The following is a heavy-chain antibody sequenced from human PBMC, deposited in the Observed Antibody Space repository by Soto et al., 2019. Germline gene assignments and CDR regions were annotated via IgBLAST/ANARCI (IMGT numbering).Heavy chain of an antibody. V-gene: IGHV3-21*01. CDR3: ARDCSAGSCYPGMDV. Sequence: PGGSLRLSCAASGFNFNSYTISWVRQAPGKRLEWLSSISSSGYIFSTDSVRGRFTISRDNAKNSVYLQINSLRAEDTAVYFCARDCSAGSCYPGMDVWGQGTTVTVSS. CDR2: ISSSGYI. J-gene: IGHJ6*02. CDR1: GFNFNSYT. D-gene: IGHD2-15*01.